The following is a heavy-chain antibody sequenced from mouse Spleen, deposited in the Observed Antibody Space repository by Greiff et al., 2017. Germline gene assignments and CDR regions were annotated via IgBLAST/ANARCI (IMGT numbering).Heavy chain of an antibody. D-gene: IGHD2-1*01. Sequence: EVQLLESGGGLVQPGGSLRLSCATSGFTFTDYYMSWVRQPPGKALEWLGFIRNKANGYTTESSASVKGRFTSSRENSQSILYLQMNTLRAEDSATYYCARSGNSLSKAMDYWGQGTSVTVSS. CDR3: ARSGNSLSKAMDY. CDR1: GFTFTDYY. V-gene: IGHV7-3*02. J-gene: IGHJ4*01. CDR2: IRNKANGYTT.